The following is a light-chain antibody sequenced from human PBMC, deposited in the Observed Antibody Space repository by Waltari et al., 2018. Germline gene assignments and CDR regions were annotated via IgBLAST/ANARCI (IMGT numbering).Light chain of an antibody. Sequence: QSVLTQPSSVSGAPGQRVTISCTGSNSNIGAGYDGHWYQQFPGTAPKLLIFGNNNRPSGVPDRFSVSKSGTSASLAITGLQAEDEADYYCQSYDISLSAWVFGGGTKLAVL. CDR3: QSYDISLSAWV. CDR1: NSNIGAGYD. V-gene: IGLV1-40*01. CDR2: GNN. J-gene: IGLJ3*02.